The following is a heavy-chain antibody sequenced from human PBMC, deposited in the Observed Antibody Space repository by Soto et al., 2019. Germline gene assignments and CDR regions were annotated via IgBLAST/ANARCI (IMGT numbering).Heavy chain of an antibody. Sequence: PGGSLRLSCAASRLTFSTYAMSWVRQAPGKGLEWVSAISGSGGSTYYADSVKGRFTISRDNSKNTLYLQMNSLRAEDTAVYYCACGEESNYWGQGTLVTVSS. CDR3: ACGEESNY. J-gene: IGHJ4*02. CDR1: RLTFSTYA. D-gene: IGHD2-21*01. V-gene: IGHV3-23*01. CDR2: ISGSGGST.